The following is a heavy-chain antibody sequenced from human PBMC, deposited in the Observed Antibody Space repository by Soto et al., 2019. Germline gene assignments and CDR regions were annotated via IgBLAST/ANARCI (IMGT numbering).Heavy chain of an antibody. Sequence: QLQESGPGLVKPSETLSLTCNVSGRSMIRYYWSWIRQPAGKGPEWIGRIYTGGNTNYNPSLKSRVTMSVDTSKSQFSLKLTSVTAADTAVYYCAREGDDRHFFFDSWGQGTLVTVSS. V-gene: IGHV4-4*07. D-gene: IGHD3-3*02. J-gene: IGHJ4*02. CDR1: GRSMIRYY. CDR3: AREGDDRHFFFDS. CDR2: IYTGGNT.